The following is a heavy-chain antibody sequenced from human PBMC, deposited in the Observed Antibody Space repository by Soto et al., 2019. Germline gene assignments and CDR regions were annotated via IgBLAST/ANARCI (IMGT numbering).Heavy chain of an antibody. CDR1: GGSVNSGGYS. D-gene: IGHD3-22*01. CDR3: ATYDIYTYSWVYFDY. V-gene: IGHV4-30-2*01. Sequence: KPSETLSLTCNVSGGSVNSGGYSWSWIRQPPGKGLEWMGHIYASGNTFYNPSLKSRVTISIDRYKNQFSLKLTSVTAADTAVYYCATYDIYTYSWVYFDYWGQGALVTVSS. J-gene: IGHJ4*02. CDR2: IYASGNT.